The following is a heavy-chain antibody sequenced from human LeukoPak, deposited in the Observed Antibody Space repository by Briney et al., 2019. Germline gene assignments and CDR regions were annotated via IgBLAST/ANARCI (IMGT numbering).Heavy chain of an antibody. J-gene: IGHJ4*02. CDR1: GFTVSSTY. V-gene: IGHV3-66*02. Sequence: PGGSLRLSCAASGFTVSSTYMSWVRQAPGKGLEWVSVIYSGGSTYYADSVKGRLTISRDNSKNTLYLQMNSLRAEDTAVYYCARDSNYDYWGQGTLVTVSS. CDR2: IYSGGST. CDR3: ARDSNYDY. D-gene: IGHD6-13*01.